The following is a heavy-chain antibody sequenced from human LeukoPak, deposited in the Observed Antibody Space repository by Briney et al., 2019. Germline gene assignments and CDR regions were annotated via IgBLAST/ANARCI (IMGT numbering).Heavy chain of an antibody. V-gene: IGHV4-34*01. J-gene: IGHJ4*02. Sequence: SSETLSLTCAAYGVSFSGYYWSWIRQPPEKGLEWIGEINHSGSTNYNPSLKSRVTISVDTSKNQFSLKLSSVTAADTAVYYCARGRIQDYWGQGTLVTVSS. D-gene: IGHD5-18*01. CDR2: INHSGST. CDR1: GVSFSGYY. CDR3: ARGRIQDY.